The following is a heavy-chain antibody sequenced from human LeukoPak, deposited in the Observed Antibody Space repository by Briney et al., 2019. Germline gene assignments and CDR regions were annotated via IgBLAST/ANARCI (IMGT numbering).Heavy chain of an antibody. Sequence: PGGSLRLSCAASGFTVSSNYMSWVRPAPGKGLEWVSVIYSGGSTYYADSVKGRFTISRDNSKNTLYLQMNSLRAEDTAVYYCAGGRPYYDFWSGYQLEQVDYWGQGTLVTVSS. CDR1: GFTVSSNY. D-gene: IGHD3-3*01. J-gene: IGHJ4*02. CDR2: IYSGGST. V-gene: IGHV3-53*01. CDR3: AGGRPYYDFWSGYQLEQVDY.